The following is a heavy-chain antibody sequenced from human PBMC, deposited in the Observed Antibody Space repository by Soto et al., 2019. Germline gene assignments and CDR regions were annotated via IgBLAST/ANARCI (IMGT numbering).Heavy chain of an antibody. D-gene: IGHD3-16*01. Sequence: SETLSLTCTVSGDSISSGNKYWSWIRQPPGKGLEWIGYIHSSGSTYYNPSLKSRLSISLHTSDNQFSLKFDSVTDADSAVYYCARVPSPFDYYYAMDVWGHGTTVTVS. CDR3: ARVPSPFDYYYAMDV. CDR2: IHSSGST. CDR1: GDSISSGNKY. J-gene: IGHJ6*02. V-gene: IGHV4-30-4*01.